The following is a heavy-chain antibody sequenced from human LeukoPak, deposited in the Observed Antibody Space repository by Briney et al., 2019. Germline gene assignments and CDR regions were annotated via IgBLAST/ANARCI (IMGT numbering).Heavy chain of an antibody. CDR2: ISGSGGST. D-gene: IGHD1-26*01. CDR3: ANGPRISGSYQIQYYYYMDV. J-gene: IGHJ6*03. V-gene: IGHV3-23*01. Sequence: PGGSLRLSCAASGFTFSSYSMNWVRQAPGKGLEWVSAISGSGGSTYYADSVKGRFTISRDNSKNTLYLQMNSLRAEDTAVYYCANGPRISGSYQIQYYYYMDVWGKGTTVTVSS. CDR1: GFTFSSYS.